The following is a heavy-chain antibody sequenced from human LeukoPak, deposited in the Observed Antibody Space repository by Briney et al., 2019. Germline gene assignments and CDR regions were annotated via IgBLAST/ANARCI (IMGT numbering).Heavy chain of an antibody. CDR2: ISSSSSYI. CDR3: ARDLNGYCSSTSCYTGGAFDI. V-gene: IGHV3-21*01. D-gene: IGHD2-2*02. Sequence: PGGSLRLSCAASGFTFSSYSMNWVRQAPGKGLEWVSSISSSSSYIYYADSVKGRFTISRDNAKNSLYLQMNSLRDEDTAVYYCARDLNGYCSSTSCYTGGAFDIWGQGTMVTVSS. CDR1: GFTFSSYS. J-gene: IGHJ3*02.